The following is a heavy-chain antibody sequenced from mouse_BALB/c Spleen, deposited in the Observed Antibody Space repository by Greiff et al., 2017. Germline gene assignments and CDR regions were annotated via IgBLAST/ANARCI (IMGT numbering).Heavy chain of an antibody. J-gene: IGHJ4*01. CDR2: IDPANGNT. CDR1: GFNIKDTY. CDR3: ARDRYDAYAMDY. Sequence: EVQLQQSGAELVKPGASVKLSCTASGFNIKDTYMHWVKQRPEQGLEWIGRIDPANGNTKYDPKFQGKATITADTSSNTAYLQLSSLTSEDTAVYYCARDRYDAYAMDYWGQGTSVTVSS. D-gene: IGHD2-14*01. V-gene: IGHV14-3*02.